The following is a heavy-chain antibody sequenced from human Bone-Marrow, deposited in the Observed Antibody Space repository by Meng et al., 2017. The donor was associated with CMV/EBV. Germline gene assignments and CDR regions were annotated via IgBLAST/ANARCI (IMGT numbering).Heavy chain of an antibody. CDR2: IYYSGST. CDR3: AGAGDYGWGSGSGFEA. V-gene: IGHV4-61*01. Sequence: SETLCLTCTVSGGSVSSGSYYWSWIRQPPGKGLEWIGYIYYSGSTNYNPSLKSRVTISVDTSKNQFSLKLSSVTAADTAVYYCAGAGDYGWGSGSGFEAWGQGTLVTVSS. D-gene: IGHD3-16*01. CDR1: GGSVSSGSYY. J-gene: IGHJ5*02.